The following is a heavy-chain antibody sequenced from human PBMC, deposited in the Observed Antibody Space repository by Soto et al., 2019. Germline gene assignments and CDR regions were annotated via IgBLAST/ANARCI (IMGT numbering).Heavy chain of an antibody. CDR3: PRGLVYYYYYYMDV. Sequence: ASVNVSCKASGYTFTSYAMHWVRQPPGQRLEWMGWINAGNGNTKYSQKFQGRVTITSDTSASTAYMELSSLRSEDTAVYYCPRGLVYYYYYYMDVWGKGTTVTVSS. J-gene: IGHJ6*03. V-gene: IGHV1-3*01. CDR2: INAGNGNT. D-gene: IGHD2-8*02. CDR1: GYTFTSYA.